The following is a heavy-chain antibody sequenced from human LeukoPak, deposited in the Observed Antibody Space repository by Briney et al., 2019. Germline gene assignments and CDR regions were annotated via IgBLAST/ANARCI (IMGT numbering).Heavy chain of an antibody. CDR2: INPNSGGT. J-gene: IGHJ4*02. D-gene: IGHD6-19*01. CDR1: GYTFTGYY. V-gene: IGHV1-2*02. CDR3: ATDGIAVAGNGGNSRPYFDY. Sequence: ASVKVSCKASGYTFTGYYMHWVRQAPGQGLEWMGWINPNSGGTNYAQKFQGRVTMTRDTSISTAYMELSRLRSDDTAVYYCATDGIAVAGNGGNSRPYFDYWGQGTLVTVSS.